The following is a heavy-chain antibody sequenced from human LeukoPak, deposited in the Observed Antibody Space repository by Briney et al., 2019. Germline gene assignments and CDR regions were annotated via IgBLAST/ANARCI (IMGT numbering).Heavy chain of an antibody. D-gene: IGHD3-10*01. CDR1: GFTFSSYS. Sequence: GALRLSCAASGFTFSSYSMNWVRQAPGKGLEWLSYIGGSGSTIYYADSVKGRFTISRDNSKNTLYLQMNSLRAEDTAVYYRAKGDYYDFDYWGQGTLVTVSS. V-gene: IGHV3-48*01. CDR3: AKGDYYDFDY. CDR2: IGGSGSTI. J-gene: IGHJ4*02.